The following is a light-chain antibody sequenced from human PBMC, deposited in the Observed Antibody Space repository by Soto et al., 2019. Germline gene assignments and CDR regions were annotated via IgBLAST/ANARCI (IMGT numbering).Light chain of an antibody. V-gene: IGKV1-9*01. J-gene: IGKJ3*01. CDR1: QGISSY. Sequence: IQLTQSPSSLAASVGDRVTITCRASQGISSYLAWYQQKPGKAPKLLIYAASTLQSRVPSRFSGSGSGTDFTLTISSLQPEDFATYYCQQLNSYPLFTFGPGTKVDI. CDR3: QQLNSYPLFT. CDR2: AAS.